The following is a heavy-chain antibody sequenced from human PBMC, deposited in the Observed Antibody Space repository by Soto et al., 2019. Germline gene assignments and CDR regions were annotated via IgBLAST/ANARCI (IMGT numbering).Heavy chain of an antibody. Sequence: SLRLSCAASGFTFSSYSMHWVRQAPGKGLEWVAVISYDGSNKYYADSVKGRFTISRDNSKNTLYLQMNSLRAEDTAVYYCARGEQLAVAGRRLGPPSFGGGPRYWGQGTLVTVSS. D-gene: IGHD6-19*01. J-gene: IGHJ4*02. CDR1: GFTFSSYS. CDR3: ARGEQLAVAGRRLGPPSFGGGPRY. V-gene: IGHV3-30-3*01. CDR2: ISYDGSNK.